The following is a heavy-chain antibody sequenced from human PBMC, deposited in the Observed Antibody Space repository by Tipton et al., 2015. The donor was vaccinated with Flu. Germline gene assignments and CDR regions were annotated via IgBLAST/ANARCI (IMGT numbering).Heavy chain of an antibody. CDR2: ISSSGSTI. V-gene: IGHV3-48*03. J-gene: IGHJ4*02. D-gene: IGHD6-19*01. CDR1: GFTFSSYE. CDR3: ARELQWLNGDY. Sequence: SLRLSCAASGFTFSSYEMNWVRQAPGKGLEWVSYISSSGSTIYYADSVKGRFTISRDNAKNSLYLQMNSLRAEDTAVYYCARELQWLNGDYWGQGTLVTVSS.